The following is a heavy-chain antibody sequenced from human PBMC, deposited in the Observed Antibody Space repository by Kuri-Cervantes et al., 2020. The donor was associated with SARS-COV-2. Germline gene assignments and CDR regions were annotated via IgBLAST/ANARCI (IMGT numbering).Heavy chain of an antibody. CDR2: INSDGSST. CDR3: ARDRNLVPAYNWFDP. J-gene: IGHJ5*02. V-gene: IGHV3-74*01. Sequence: LTCAASGFTFSSYWMHWVRQAPGKGLVWVSRINSDGSSTSYADSVKGRFTISRDNAKNTLYLQMNSLRAEDTAVYYCARDRNLVPAYNWFDPWGQGTLVTVSS. CDR1: GFTFSSYW. D-gene: IGHD2-2*01.